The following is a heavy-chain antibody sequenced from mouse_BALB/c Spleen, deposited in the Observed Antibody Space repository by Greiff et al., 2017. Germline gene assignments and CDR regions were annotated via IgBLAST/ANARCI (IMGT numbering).Heavy chain of an antibody. Sequence: EVQRVESGPSLVKPSQTLSLTCSVTGDSITSGYWNWIRKFPGNKLEYMGYISYSGSTYYNPSLKSRISITRDTSKNQYYLQLNSVTTEDTATYYCVRFTTAYYYAMDDWGQGTSVTVSS. CDR1: GDSITSGY. CDR2: ISYSGST. J-gene: IGHJ4*01. V-gene: IGHV3-8*02. CDR3: VRFTTAYYYAMDD. D-gene: IGHD1-2*01.